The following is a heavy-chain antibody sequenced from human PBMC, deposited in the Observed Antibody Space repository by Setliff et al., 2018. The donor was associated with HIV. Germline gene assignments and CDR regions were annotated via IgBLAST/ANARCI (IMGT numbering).Heavy chain of an antibody. CDR1: GFTFDDFG. D-gene: IGHD3-22*01. Sequence: GGCLRLSCAASGFTFDDFGMTWVRQRPGKGLEWVSGINWNGAITDYADSVKGRFTISRDNAKNSLHLQMNSLRAEDAAFYYCASSRPPDDSSGFLDHWGQGTLVTVSS. V-gene: IGHV3-20*04. J-gene: IGHJ4*02. CDR2: INWNGAIT. CDR3: ASSRPPDDSSGFLDH.